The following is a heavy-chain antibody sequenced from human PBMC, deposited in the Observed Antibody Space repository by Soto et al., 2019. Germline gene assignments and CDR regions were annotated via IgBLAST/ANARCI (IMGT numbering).Heavy chain of an antibody. CDR2: IRSKAYGGTT. CDR1: GFTCGDYA. D-gene: IGHD2-2*01. J-gene: IGHJ4*02. V-gene: IGHV3-49*03. Sequence: SLRVSCTACGFTCGDYAMSWFRQAPGKGLEWVGFIRSKAYGGTTEYAASVKGRFTISRDDSKSIAYLQMNSLKAEDTAVYYCTRVLDHCSTVTSHYYFDYGGQGNLVTVSS. CDR3: TRVLDHCSTVTSHYYFDY.